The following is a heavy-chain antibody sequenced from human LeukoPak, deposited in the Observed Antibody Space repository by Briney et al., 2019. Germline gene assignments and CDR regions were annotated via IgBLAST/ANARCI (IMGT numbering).Heavy chain of an antibody. D-gene: IGHD4-23*01. CDR3: ARDGNSYYYYYMDV. CDR1: GFIFSNYG. CDR2: IRYDGSNK. Sequence: GGSLRLSCAVSGFIFSNYGMHWVRQAPGRGLECVAFIRYDGSNKDYADSVKGRFTISRDNSKNTLYLQMNSLRAEDTAVYYCARDGNSYYYYYMDVWGKGTTVTISS. J-gene: IGHJ6*03. V-gene: IGHV3-30*02.